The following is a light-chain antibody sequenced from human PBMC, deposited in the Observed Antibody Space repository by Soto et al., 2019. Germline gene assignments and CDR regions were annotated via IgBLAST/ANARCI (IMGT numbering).Light chain of an antibody. Sequence: QSVLTQPPSVSGAPGQRVTISCTGSSSNIGGGYDVHWYQQLPGTAPKLLIYGNSKRPSGVPDRFSGSNSGTSASLAIPGLQAEDEADYSCQSYDSSLSGSVFGGGTKLTVL. CDR2: GNS. V-gene: IGLV1-40*01. CDR1: SSNIGGGYD. J-gene: IGLJ3*02. CDR3: QSYDSSLSGSV.